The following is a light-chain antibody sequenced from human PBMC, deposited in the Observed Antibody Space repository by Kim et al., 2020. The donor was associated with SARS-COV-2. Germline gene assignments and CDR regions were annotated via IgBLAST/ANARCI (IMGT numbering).Light chain of an antibody. J-gene: IGLJ2*01. CDR1: ISDIGRNT. Sequence: GQRVTISCSGSISDIGRNTVNWYQQLPGTAPKLLIYNNNQGPSGVPDRFSGSKSGTADSLAISGLQSEDEADYYCATWDDSLDGPVFGGGTQLTVL. CDR2: NNN. V-gene: IGLV1-44*01. CDR3: ATWDDSLDGPV.